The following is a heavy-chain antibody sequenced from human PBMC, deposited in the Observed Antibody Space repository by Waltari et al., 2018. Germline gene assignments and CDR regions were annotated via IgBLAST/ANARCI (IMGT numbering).Heavy chain of an antibody. Sequence: QLQLQESGPGLVKPSETLSLTCTVSGGSISSRSSYWGWIRQPPGKGLEWIGSFYYSGSTYYNPALKSRVTISVDKSKNQFSLKLSSVTAADTAVYYCARDFPFRGGSYHADDYWGQGTLVTVSS. CDR2: FYYSGST. V-gene: IGHV4-39*07. D-gene: IGHD1-26*01. J-gene: IGHJ4*02. CDR3: ARDFPFRGGSYHADDY. CDR1: GGSISSRSSY.